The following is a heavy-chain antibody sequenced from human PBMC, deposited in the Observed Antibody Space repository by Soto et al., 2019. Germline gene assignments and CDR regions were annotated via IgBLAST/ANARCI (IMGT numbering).Heavy chain of an antibody. CDR3: ARSPSSSIVGEP. J-gene: IGHJ5*02. Sequence: PGESLKISCKGSGYTFTSNWIGWVRQMPGKGLEWMGIIYPGDSETRYSPSFQGQVTISSASTAYMELSSLRSEDTAVYYCARSPSSSIVGEPWGQGTLVTVSS. CDR2: IYPGDSET. V-gene: IGHV5-51*01. D-gene: IGHD1-26*01. CDR1: GYTFTSNW.